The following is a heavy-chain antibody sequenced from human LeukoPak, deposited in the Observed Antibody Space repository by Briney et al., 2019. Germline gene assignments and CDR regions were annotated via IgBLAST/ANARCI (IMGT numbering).Heavy chain of an antibody. Sequence: ASVKVSCEASGYTFTGYFMHWVRQAPGQGLEWMGWINPNSGGTNYAQKFQGRVTMTRGTSISTAYMELSRLRSDDTAVYYCARDERYDSSGYPFDYWGQGTLVTVSS. CDR2: INPNSGGT. J-gene: IGHJ4*02. CDR1: GYTFTGYF. V-gene: IGHV1-2*02. D-gene: IGHD3-22*01. CDR3: ARDERYDSSGYPFDY.